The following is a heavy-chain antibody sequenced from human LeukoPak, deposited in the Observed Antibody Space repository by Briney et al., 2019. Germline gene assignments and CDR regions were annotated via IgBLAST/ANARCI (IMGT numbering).Heavy chain of an antibody. V-gene: IGHV1-18*01. Sequence: ASVKVSCKASGYTFTSYGISWVRQAPGQGLEWMGWISAYNGNTNYAQKLQGRVTMTTDTSTSTAYMELRSLRSDDTAVYYCARGRQGIRGYYYYYMDVWGKGTTVTVSS. J-gene: IGHJ6*03. CDR1: GYTFTSYG. CDR3: ARGRQGIRGYYYYYMDV. D-gene: IGHD3-3*02. CDR2: ISAYNGNT.